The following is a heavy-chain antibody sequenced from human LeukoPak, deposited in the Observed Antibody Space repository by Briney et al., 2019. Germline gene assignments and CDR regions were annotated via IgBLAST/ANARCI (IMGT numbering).Heavy chain of an antibody. CDR2: IYYSGST. J-gene: IGHJ4*02. Sequence: SETLSLTCTVSGGSISSYYWSWIRQPPGKGLEWIGYIYYSGSTNYNPSLKSRVTISVDTSKNQFSLKLSSVTAADTAVYYCARTIPPLHHGGYWGQGTLVTVSS. D-gene: IGHD2-15*01. V-gene: IGHV4-59*01. CDR3: ARTIPPLHHGGY. CDR1: GGSISSYY.